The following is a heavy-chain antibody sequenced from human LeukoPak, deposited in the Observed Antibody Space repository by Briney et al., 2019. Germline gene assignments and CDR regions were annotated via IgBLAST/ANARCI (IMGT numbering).Heavy chain of an antibody. CDR3: AREREDSYYFDY. V-gene: IGHV1-24*01. Sequence: VASVKVSCKVSGYTLTELSMHWVRQAPGKGLEWMGGFDPEDGETIYAQKFQGRVTMTRDTSTRTVYMEMSSLTSEDTALYYCAREREDSYYFDYWGQGTLVTVSS. CDR2: FDPEDGET. D-gene: IGHD5-18*01. CDR1: GYTLTELS. J-gene: IGHJ4*02.